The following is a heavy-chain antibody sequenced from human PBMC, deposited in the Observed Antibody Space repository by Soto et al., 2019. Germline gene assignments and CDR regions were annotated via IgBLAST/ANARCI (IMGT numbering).Heavy chain of an antibody. V-gene: IGHV4-34*01. CDR3: ARKYYYDSSGYYYGAFDI. Sequence: SETLSLTCAVYGGSFSGYYRSWIRQPPGKGLEWIGEINHSGSTNYNPSLKSRVTISVDTSKNQFSLKLSSVTAADTAVYYCARKYYYDSSGYYYGAFDIWGQGTMVTVSS. CDR2: INHSGST. D-gene: IGHD3-22*01. J-gene: IGHJ3*02. CDR1: GGSFSGYY.